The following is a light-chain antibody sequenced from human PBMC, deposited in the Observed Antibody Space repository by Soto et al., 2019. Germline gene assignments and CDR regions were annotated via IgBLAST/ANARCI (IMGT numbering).Light chain of an antibody. CDR2: DAS. J-gene: IGKJ5*01. CDR1: QNINNY. CDR3: QQYENLPT. Sequence: DIQMTQAPSSLSASVGDRVTITCPASQNINNYLNWYQQKPGRAPKLLIYDASNLEAGVPSRFRGSGSGTDFTFTISRLQPEDIATYYCQQYENLPTFGQGTRLKIK. V-gene: IGKV1-33*01.